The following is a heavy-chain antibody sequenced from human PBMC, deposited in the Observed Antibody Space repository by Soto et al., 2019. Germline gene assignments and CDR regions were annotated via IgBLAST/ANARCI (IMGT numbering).Heavy chain of an antibody. CDR2: ISPKSGGT. J-gene: IGHJ3*02. V-gene: IGHV1-2*02. Sequence: ASVKVSCKASGYTFSDYYVHWVRQAPGQGLEWMGWISPKSGGTNYAQKFQGRVTMTRDTSIFTAYMELSRLRSDDTAVYYCTGNAFYYNSSGYHDGFDIWGQGTLVTVS. CDR3: TGNAFYYNSSGYHDGFDI. CDR1: GYTFSDYY. D-gene: IGHD3-22*01.